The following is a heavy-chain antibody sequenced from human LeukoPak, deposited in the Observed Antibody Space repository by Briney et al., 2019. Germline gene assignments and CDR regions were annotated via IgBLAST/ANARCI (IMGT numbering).Heavy chain of an antibody. CDR2: IYTSGST. Sequence: SETLSLTCTVSGGSISSYYWSWIRQPAGKGLEWIGRIYTSGSTNYNPSLKSRVTMSVDTSKNQFSLKLSSVNAADTAVYYCARGNYYDSSGYLDYWGQGTLVTVSS. D-gene: IGHD3-22*01. J-gene: IGHJ4*02. CDR3: ARGNYYDSSGYLDY. V-gene: IGHV4-4*07. CDR1: GGSISSYY.